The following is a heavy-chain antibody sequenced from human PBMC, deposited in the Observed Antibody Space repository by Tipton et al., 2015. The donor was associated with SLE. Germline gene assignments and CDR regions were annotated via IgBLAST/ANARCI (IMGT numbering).Heavy chain of an antibody. D-gene: IGHD6-13*01. CDR1: GFIVSNND. CDR2: IYSSGRT. CDR3: ARGADHISAAVPGDY. J-gene: IGHJ4*02. Sequence: SLRLSCAASGFIVSNNDMNWVRQAPGKGLEWVSVIYSSGRTYYGDSVKGRFTISRDNSNNTLFLQMNSLRTEDTAVYYCARGADHISAAVPGDYWGQGTLVTVSS. V-gene: IGHV3-53*05.